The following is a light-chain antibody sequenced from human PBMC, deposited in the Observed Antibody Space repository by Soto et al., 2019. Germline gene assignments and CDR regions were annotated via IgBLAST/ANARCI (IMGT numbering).Light chain of an antibody. CDR3: AAWDDSLNGWV. J-gene: IGLJ3*02. Sequence: QSVLTQPPSASGTPGQRVTISCSGSSSNIGSNTVNWYQQLPGTAPKLLIYSNNQRPSGVPDRFSGSKSGTSASLAISGLPSEDEADYYCAAWDDSLNGWVFGGGTKLTVL. CDR2: SNN. CDR1: SSNIGSNT. V-gene: IGLV1-44*01.